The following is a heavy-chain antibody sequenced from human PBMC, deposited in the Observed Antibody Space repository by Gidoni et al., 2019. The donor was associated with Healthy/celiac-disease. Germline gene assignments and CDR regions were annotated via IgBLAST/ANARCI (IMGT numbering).Heavy chain of an antibody. V-gene: IGHV1-69*01. CDR3: ARVRNYYDSSGYFPPYSSWFDP. CDR2: IIPIFGTA. Sequence: QVQLVQSVAEVKRPGSSVKFSCKASVCTFSSYAISWVRQGPGQGLEWMGGIIPIFGTANYAQKFQGRVTITADESTSTAYMELSSLRSEDTAVYYCARVRNYYDSSGYFPPYSSWFDPWGQGTLVTVSS. J-gene: IGHJ5*02. CDR1: VCTFSSYA. D-gene: IGHD3-22*01.